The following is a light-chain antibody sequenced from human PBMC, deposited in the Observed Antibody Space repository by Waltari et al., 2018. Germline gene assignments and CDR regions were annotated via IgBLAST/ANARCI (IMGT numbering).Light chain of an antibody. CDR2: LGS. CDR3: MAALETFT. V-gene: IGKV2-28*01. J-gene: IGKJ3*01. Sequence: DIVMPQSPLSLSVTPGEPASISCRSSQSLLHIKGYNYVDWYLQKAGQSPQLLIYLGSNRAFGVPDRFSGSGSGTDCTLKISRVEAEDVGVYYCMAALETFTFGPGTKVDIK. CDR1: QSLLHIKGYNY.